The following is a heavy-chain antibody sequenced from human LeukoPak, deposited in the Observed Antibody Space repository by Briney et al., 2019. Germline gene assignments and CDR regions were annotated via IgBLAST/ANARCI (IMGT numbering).Heavy chain of an antibody. J-gene: IGHJ2*01. CDR3: ARDSPIDYGGNYVNFDL. Sequence: SQTLSLTCTVSGGSVNSGGQYWSWIRQLPGKGLEWIGYIYYTGGSYYNPSLKSRVTMSIGTSNNQFSLRLSSVTAADTAVYYCARDSPIDYGGNYVNFDLWGRGTLVTVSS. D-gene: IGHD4-23*01. CDR2: IYYTGGS. CDR1: GGSVNSGGQY. V-gene: IGHV4-31*03.